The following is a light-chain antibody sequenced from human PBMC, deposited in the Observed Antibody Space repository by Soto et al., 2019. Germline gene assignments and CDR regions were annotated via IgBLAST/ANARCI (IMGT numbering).Light chain of an antibody. CDR3: QSYDSSLSGYV. Sequence: QSVLTQPPSVSGAPGQRVTISCTGSSSDVGAGYDVHWYQQLPGTAPKLLIYGNSNRPSGVPDRFSGSKSDTSASLAITGLXAEDEADYYCQSYDSSLSGYVFGTGTKVTVL. CDR2: GNS. CDR1: SSDVGAGYD. V-gene: IGLV1-40*01. J-gene: IGLJ1*01.